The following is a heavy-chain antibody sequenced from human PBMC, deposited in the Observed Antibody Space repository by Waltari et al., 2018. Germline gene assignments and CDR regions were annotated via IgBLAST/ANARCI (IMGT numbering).Heavy chain of an antibody. Sequence: QVQLVESGGGVVQPGRSLRLSCAASGFTFSSYGMHWVRQAPGKGLEWVAVIWYDGSNKYYADSVKGRVTISRDNSKNSLYLQMNSLRAEDTAVYYCASRSSSSHSYDYWGQGTLVTVSS. CDR1: GFTFSSYG. V-gene: IGHV3-33*08. J-gene: IGHJ4*02. CDR2: IWYDGSNK. D-gene: IGHD6-6*01. CDR3: ASRSSSSHSYDY.